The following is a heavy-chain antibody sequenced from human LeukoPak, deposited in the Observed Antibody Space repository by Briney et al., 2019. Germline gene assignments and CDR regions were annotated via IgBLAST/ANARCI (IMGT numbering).Heavy chain of an antibody. V-gene: IGHV4-39*07. CDR2: IYYSGST. J-gene: IGHJ3*02. CDR1: GGSISSSSYY. CDR3: ARPSWDAFDI. Sequence: SETLSLTCTVSGGSISSSSYYWGWIRQPPGKGLEWIGSIYYSGSTYYNPSLKSRVTISVDTSKNQFSLKLSSVTAADTAVYYCARPSWDAFDIWGQGTMVTVSS.